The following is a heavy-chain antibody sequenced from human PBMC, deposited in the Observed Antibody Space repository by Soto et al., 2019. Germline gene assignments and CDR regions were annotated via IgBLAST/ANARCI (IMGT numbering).Heavy chain of an antibody. J-gene: IGHJ4*02. D-gene: IGHD3-22*01. V-gene: IGHV5-51*01. CDR1: GYSFTSYW. CDR3: ARQEGYYYDSSGPGY. CDR2: IYPGDSDT. Sequence: PGESLKISCKVSGYSFTSYWIGWVRQMPGKGLEWMGIIYPGDSDTRYSPSFQGQVTISADKSISTAYLQWSSLKASDTAMYYCARQEGYYYDSSGPGYWGQGTLVTVSS.